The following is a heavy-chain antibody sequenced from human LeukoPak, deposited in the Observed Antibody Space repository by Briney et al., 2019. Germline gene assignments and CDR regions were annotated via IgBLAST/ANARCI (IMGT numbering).Heavy chain of an antibody. CDR3: ARAARSRGYSGYGSSFDP. CDR2: INHSGSA. D-gene: IGHD5-12*01. Sequence: SETLSLTCAVYGGPFSGYYWSWIRQPPGKGLEWIGEINHSGSANYNPSLKSRVTISVDMSKNQFSLKLNSVTAADTAVYYCARAARSRGYSGYGSSFDPWGQGTLVTVSS. V-gene: IGHV4-34*01. J-gene: IGHJ5*02. CDR1: GGPFSGYY.